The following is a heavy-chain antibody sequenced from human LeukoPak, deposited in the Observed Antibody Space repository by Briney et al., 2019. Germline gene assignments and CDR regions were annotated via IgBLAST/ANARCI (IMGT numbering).Heavy chain of an antibody. CDR1: GFTFSNHA. CDR3: VRDAGGY. V-gene: IGHV3-23*01. D-gene: IGHD1-14*01. CDR2: ISGSGGST. J-gene: IGHJ4*02. Sequence: TGGSLRLSCAASGFTFSNHAMSWVRQAPGKGLEWVSAISGSGGSTYYADSVKGQFTISRDNSKNTLYLQMSSLRAEDTGVYFCVRDAGGYWGQGTLVTVSS.